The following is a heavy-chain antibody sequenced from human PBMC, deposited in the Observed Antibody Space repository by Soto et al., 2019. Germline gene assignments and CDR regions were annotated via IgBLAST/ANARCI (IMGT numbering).Heavy chain of an antibody. Sequence: QVQLQQWGAGLLKPSETLSLTCAVYGGSFSGYYCSWIRQPTGKGLEWIGENNHSGSTNYNPSLKGRVTKSVDTSKIQFSLKLISVTAADTAVYYCARERVSDCSSTSFYGLDYWGQVTLVTVSS. CDR2: NNHSGST. CDR3: ARERVSDCSSTSFYGLDY. D-gene: IGHD2-2*01. J-gene: IGHJ4*02. V-gene: IGHV4-34*01. CDR1: GGSFSGYY.